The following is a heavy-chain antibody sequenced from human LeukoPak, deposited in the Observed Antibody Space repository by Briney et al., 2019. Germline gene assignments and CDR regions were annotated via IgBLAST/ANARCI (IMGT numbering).Heavy chain of an antibody. CDR3: TGDVYHH. J-gene: IGHJ1*01. Sequence: PGGSLRLSCAASGLTVNSKYMSWVRQAPGKGLEWVSIIYSGGSTNYADSVKGRFTISRDNSKNTVYLQMNSLRAEDTAVYYCTGDVYHHWGQGTLVTVSS. V-gene: IGHV3-53*01. CDR1: GLTVNSKY. D-gene: IGHD1-14*01. CDR2: IYSGGST.